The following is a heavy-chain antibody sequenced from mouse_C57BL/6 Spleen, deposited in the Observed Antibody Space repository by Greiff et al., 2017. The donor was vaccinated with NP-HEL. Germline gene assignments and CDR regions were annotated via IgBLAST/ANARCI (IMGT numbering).Heavy chain of an antibody. J-gene: IGHJ3*01. CDR1: GYTFTSYW. CDR3: AGGAWFAY. CDR2: IDPSDSYT. V-gene: IGHV1-59*01. Sequence: VQLQQPGAELVRPGTSVKLSCKASGYTFTSYWMHWVKQRPGQGLEWIGVIDPSDSYTKYNQKFKGKATLTVDTSSSTAYMQLSSLTSEDSAVYYCAGGAWFAYWGQGTLVTVSA.